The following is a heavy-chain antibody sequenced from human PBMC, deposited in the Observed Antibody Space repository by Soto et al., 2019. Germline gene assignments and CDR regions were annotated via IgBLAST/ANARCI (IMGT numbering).Heavy chain of an antibody. CDR3: ARAHYGGNSFSSGYFDY. D-gene: IGHD4-17*01. J-gene: IGHJ4*02. V-gene: IGHV1-69*13. CDR1: GGTFSSYA. Sequence: VKVSCKASGGTFSSYAISWVRQAPGQGLEWMGGIIPIFGTANYAQKFQGRVTITADESTSTAYMELSSLRSEDTAVYYCARAHYGGNSFSSGYFDYWGQGTLVTVSS. CDR2: IIPIFGTA.